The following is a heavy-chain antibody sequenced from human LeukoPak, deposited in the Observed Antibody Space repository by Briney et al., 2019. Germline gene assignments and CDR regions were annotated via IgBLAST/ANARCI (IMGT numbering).Heavy chain of an antibody. CDR2: IYTNGGT. CDR1: GDSISSTH. Sequence: SETLSLTCTVSGDSISSTHWSWIRQPAGKGLEWIGRIYTNGGTDYNPSLKSRVTISRDTSKNQLSLQLTSVTAADTAVYYCARARPQFDYWGQGTLVTVSS. CDR3: ARARPQFDY. D-gene: IGHD5-24*01. J-gene: IGHJ4*02. V-gene: IGHV4-4*07.